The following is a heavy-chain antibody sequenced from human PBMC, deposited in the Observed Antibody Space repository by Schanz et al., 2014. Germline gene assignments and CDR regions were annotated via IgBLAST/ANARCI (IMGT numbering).Heavy chain of an antibody. V-gene: IGHV3-74*01. Sequence: EVKLVESGGGAVRPGGSLRLSCAASGFTLSSYWMHWVRQVPGKGLEWVSRTNGDGTNAKYADSVKGRFTISRDNAKKTLSLQMISLRAEDTAIYFCTRSYYDFSWGSYRFRAFDIWGQGTTVIVSS. D-gene: IGHD3-16*02. J-gene: IGHJ3*02. CDR1: GFTLSSYW. CDR3: TRSYYDFSWGSYRFRAFDI. CDR2: TNGDGTNA.